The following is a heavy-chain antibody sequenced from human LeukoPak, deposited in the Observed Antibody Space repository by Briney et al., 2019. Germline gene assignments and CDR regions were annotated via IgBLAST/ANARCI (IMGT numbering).Heavy chain of an antibody. D-gene: IGHD5-12*01. J-gene: IGHJ4*02. Sequence: SETLSLTCIVSGGSISSTSYYWSWIRQPPGKGLAWIGYIYYSGSTNYNPSLKSRVTISVDTSKNQFSLKLSSVTAADTAVYYCARSVGGVATINHFDYWGQGTLVTVSS. CDR3: ARSVGGVATINHFDY. V-gene: IGHV4-61*01. CDR2: IYYSGST. CDR1: GGSISSTSYY.